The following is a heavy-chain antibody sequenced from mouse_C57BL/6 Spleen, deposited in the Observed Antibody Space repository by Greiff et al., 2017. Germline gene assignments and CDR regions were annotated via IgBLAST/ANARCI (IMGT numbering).Heavy chain of an antibody. D-gene: IGHD2-4*01. Sequence: QVQLQQPGAELVMPGASVKLSCKASGYTFTSYWMHWVKQRPGQGLEWIGEIDPSDSYTNYNQKFKGKSTLTVDKSSSTAYMQHSSLASEDSAVYYCARWDYDGAWFAYWGQGILVTVAA. V-gene: IGHV1-69*01. CDR2: IDPSDSYT. CDR1: GYTFTSYW. J-gene: IGHJ3*01. CDR3: ARWDYDGAWFAY.